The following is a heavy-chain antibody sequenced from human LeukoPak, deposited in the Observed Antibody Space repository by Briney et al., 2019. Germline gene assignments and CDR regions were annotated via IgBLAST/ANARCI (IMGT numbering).Heavy chain of an antibody. D-gene: IGHD5-12*01. CDR1: GFAFSSYC. CDR2: INSAATAV. Sequence: GGSLRLSCAASGFAFSSYCMNWVRQAPGRGLEWVSYINSAATAVYYADSMKGRFTISRDNAKNTLYLQMNSLRDEDTAIYYCAGNFTSGYFNLEYWGQGTLVTASS. CDR3: AGNFTSGYFNLEY. V-gene: IGHV3-48*02. J-gene: IGHJ4*02.